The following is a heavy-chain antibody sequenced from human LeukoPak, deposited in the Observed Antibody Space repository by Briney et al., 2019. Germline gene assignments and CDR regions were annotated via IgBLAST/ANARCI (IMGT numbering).Heavy chain of an antibody. J-gene: IGHJ3*02. CDR2: IYSGGST. D-gene: IGHD3-16*01. Sequence: GSLRLSCAASGFTVSSNYMSWVRQAPGKGLEWVSVIYSGGSTYYADSVKGRFTISRDNSKNTLYLQMNSLRAEDTAVYYCARDYDYVWGGTSGAFDIWGQGTMVTVSS. CDR3: ARDYDYVWGGTSGAFDI. CDR1: GFTVSSNY. V-gene: IGHV3-66*01.